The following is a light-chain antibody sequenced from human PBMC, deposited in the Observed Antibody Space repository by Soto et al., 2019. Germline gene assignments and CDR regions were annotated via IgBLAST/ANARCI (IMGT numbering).Light chain of an antibody. J-gene: IGLJ1*01. CDR1: SHDIGAYSY. Sequence: QTALTQPASVSGSPGQSITISCTGTSHDIGAYSYVSWYQQHPDKAPKLMIYEVSNRPSGISNRFSGSKSGNTAALTISGLQAEDEAYYYCSSYAGSSYVFGTGTKLTVL. CDR2: EVS. CDR3: SSYAGSSYV. V-gene: IGLV2-14*01.